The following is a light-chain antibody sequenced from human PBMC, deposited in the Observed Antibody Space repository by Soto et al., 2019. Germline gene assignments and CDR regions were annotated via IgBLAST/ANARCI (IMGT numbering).Light chain of an antibody. CDR3: SSYTTSSTLVV. CDR2: EVS. V-gene: IGLV2-14*01. J-gene: IGLJ2*01. Sequence: QSVLTQPASVSGSPGQSITIACTGTSSDVGGYNYVSWYQQHPGKAPKVMIYEVSHRPSGVSDRFSGSKSGNTASLTISGLQAEDEADYYCSSYTTSSTLVVFGGGTQL. CDR1: SSDVGGYNY.